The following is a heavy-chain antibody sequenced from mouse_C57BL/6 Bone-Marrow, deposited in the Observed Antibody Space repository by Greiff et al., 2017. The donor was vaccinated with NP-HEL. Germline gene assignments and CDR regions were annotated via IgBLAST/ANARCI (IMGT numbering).Heavy chain of an antibody. J-gene: IGHJ2*01. CDR3: ARSWLLRKYYFDY. CDR2: INPGSGGT. V-gene: IGHV1-54*01. D-gene: IGHD1-1*01. CDR1: GYAFTNYL. Sequence: QVQLQQSGAELVRPGTSVKVSCKASGYAFTNYLIEWVKQRPGQGLEWIGVINPGSGGTNYNEKFKGKATLTADKSSSTAYMQLSSLTSEDSAVYFCARSWLLRKYYFDYWGKGTTLTVSS.